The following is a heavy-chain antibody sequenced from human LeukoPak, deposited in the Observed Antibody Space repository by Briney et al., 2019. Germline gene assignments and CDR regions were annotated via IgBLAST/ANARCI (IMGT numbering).Heavy chain of an antibody. CDR1: GFTFGDYA. Sequence: GGSLRLSCAASGFTFGDYAMRWVRQAPGKGLEWVSGISWNSGSIGYADSVKGRFTISRDNAKNSLYLQMNSLRAEDTALYYCAKDIIAAAGTLDYYYGMDVWGQGTTVTVSS. J-gene: IGHJ6*02. CDR3: AKDIIAAAGTLDYYYGMDV. CDR2: ISWNSGSI. V-gene: IGHV3-9*01. D-gene: IGHD6-13*01.